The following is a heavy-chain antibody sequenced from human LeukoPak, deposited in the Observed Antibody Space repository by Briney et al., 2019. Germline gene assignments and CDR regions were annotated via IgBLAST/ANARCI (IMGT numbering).Heavy chain of an antibody. Sequence: GGSLRPSCAASGFTFSTYAMSWVRQAPGKGLEWVSAISGSASFTYYADSVKGRFTISRDNSKSTLYLQMNSLRAEDTAVYYCAKAVASGRSFDYWGQGTLVTVSS. CDR2: ISGSASFT. CDR3: AKAVASGRSFDY. CDR1: GFTFSTYA. D-gene: IGHD6-19*01. V-gene: IGHV3-23*01. J-gene: IGHJ4*02.